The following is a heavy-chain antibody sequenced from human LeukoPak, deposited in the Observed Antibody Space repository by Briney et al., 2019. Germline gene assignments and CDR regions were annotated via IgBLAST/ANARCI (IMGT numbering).Heavy chain of an antibody. V-gene: IGHV3-53*01. CDR3: ARLAAAYDY. D-gene: IGHD6-13*01. J-gene: IGHJ4*02. CDR2: IYSGGST. CDR1: GFTFSDYY. Sequence: PGGSLRLSCAASGFTFSDYYMSWVRQAPGKGLEWVSVIYSGGSTYYADSVKGRFTISRDNSKNTLYLQMNSLRAEDTAVYYCARLAAAYDYWGQGTLVTVSS.